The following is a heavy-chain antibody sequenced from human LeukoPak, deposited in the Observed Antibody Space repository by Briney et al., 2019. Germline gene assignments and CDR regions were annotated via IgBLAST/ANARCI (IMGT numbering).Heavy chain of an antibody. CDR2: IYPGDSDT. J-gene: IGHJ4*02. Sequence: GESLQISCKGSGYSFTSYWIGWVRQMPGKGLEWMGIIYPGDSDTRYSPSFQGQVTISADKSISTAYLQWSSLKASDTAMYYCARQLGSSIAARWYYFDYWGQGTLVTVSS. CDR3: ARQLGSSIAARWYYFDY. CDR1: GYSFTSYW. V-gene: IGHV5-51*01. D-gene: IGHD6-6*01.